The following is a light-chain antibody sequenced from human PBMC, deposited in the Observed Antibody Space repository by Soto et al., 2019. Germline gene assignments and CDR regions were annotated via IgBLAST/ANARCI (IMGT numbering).Light chain of an antibody. Sequence: QSALTQPASVSGSLGQSITISCTGTGSDVGSYKYVSWYQQHPGKAPKLIIFEVSNRPSGVSDRFSGSKSGNTASLTISGLQAEDEADYVCSSYTSISSLGIFGTGTKVTVL. CDR1: GSDVGSYKY. J-gene: IGLJ1*01. V-gene: IGLV2-14*01. CDR3: SSYTSISSLGI. CDR2: EVS.